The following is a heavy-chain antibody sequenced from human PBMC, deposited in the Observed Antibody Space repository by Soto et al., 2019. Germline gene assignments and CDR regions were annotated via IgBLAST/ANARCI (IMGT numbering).Heavy chain of an antibody. CDR2: IRSKAYGGTT. Sequence: GGSLRLSCTASGFTFGDYAMSWVRQAPGKGLEWVGFIRSKAYGGTTEYAASVKGRFTISRDDSKSIAYLQMNSLKTEDTAVYYCTREVGSSGWPRYYYYYGMDVWGQGTTVTVSS. D-gene: IGHD6-19*01. V-gene: IGHV3-49*04. CDR1: GFTFGDYA. CDR3: TREVGSSGWPRYYYYYGMDV. J-gene: IGHJ6*02.